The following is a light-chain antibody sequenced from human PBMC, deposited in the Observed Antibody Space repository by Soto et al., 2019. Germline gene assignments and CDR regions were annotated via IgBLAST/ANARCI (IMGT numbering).Light chain of an antibody. V-gene: IGKV3-11*01. CDR2: DAS. CDR1: QSVGSY. J-gene: IGKJ4*01. CDR3: QQSSNWPPLT. Sequence: EIVLTQSPATLSLSPGERATLSCRASQSVGSYLAWHQQKPGQAPRLLIYDASNRATGFPARFSGSGSGTDFTLTISSLEPEDCAVYYCQQSSNWPPLTFGGGTKVDIK.